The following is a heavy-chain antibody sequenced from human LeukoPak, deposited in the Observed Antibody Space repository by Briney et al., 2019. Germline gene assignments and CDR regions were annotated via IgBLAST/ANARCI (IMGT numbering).Heavy chain of an antibody. CDR3: AKDTGQWPVRTFDY. V-gene: IGHV3-23*01. CDR2: TSGSGGTT. D-gene: IGHD6-19*01. Sequence: GGSLRLSCAASGFTFSNHAMSWVRQAPGKGLEWVSGTSGSGGTTYIADSVKGRFTISRDNSKDTLYLQMNSLRAEDTALYYCAKDTGQWPVRTFDYWGQGTLVTVSS. J-gene: IGHJ4*02. CDR1: GFTFSNHA.